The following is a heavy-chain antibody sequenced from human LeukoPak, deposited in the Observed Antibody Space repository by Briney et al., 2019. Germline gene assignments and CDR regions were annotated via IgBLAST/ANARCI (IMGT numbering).Heavy chain of an antibody. V-gene: IGHV5-51*01. CDR2: INPADSYT. D-gene: IGHD2-2*01. CDR1: GYSFANYW. J-gene: IGHJ4*02. CDR3: ARHEADDNIPGTRHRYYRY. Sequence: GESLKISCQGSGYSFANYWIAWVRQMPGKGLEWMGIINPADSYTRYSPSFQGQVTISADKSIITAYLQWSSLKAPDTAMYYCARHEADDNIPGTRHRYYRYWGQGTLVTVSS.